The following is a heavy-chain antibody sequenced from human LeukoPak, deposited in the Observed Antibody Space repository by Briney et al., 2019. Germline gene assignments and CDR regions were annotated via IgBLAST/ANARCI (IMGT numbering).Heavy chain of an antibody. CDR3: ARAGNYYFEY. J-gene: IGHJ4*02. V-gene: IGHV3-74*01. CDR2: INSDGSTT. CDR1: GFTFRTYW. D-gene: IGHD3-10*01. Sequence: GGSLRLSCAASGFTFRTYWMHWVRQTPGQGLVWVSRINSDGSTTNYADSVKGRFTVSRDNAQNTLYLQMSSLRAEDTAVYYCARAGNYYFEYWGQVALVTVSS.